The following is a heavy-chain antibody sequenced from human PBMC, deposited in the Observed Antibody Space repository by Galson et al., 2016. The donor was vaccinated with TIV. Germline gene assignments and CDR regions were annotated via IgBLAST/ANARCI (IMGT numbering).Heavy chain of an antibody. CDR3: ARISGYYDSSVHYIPRSFDY. CDR1: GFSLNTDGMC. V-gene: IGHV2-70*11. D-gene: IGHD3-22*01. J-gene: IGHJ4*02. Sequence: PALVKPTQTLTLTCTFSGFSLNTDGMCVNWIRQPPGKALEWLARIDWDDDKSCSPSLKTRLTISKDTSKNQVVLTMTNVDPVDTATYYCARISGYYDSSVHYIPRSFDYWGQGSLVTVAS. CDR2: IDWDDDK.